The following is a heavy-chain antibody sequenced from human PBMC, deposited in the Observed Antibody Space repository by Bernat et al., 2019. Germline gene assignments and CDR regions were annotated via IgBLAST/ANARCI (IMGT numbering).Heavy chain of an antibody. CDR1: GGSISSYY. Sequence: QVQLQESGPGLVKPSETLSLTCTVSGGSISSYYWSWIRQPPGKGLDWIGYVYHTGSTNYNPSLKSRVTMSVDTSKNQFSLNLTSVTAADTAVYYCARSPTMVTFPRFDYWGRGTLVTVSS. CDR2: VYHTGST. V-gene: IGHV4-59*01. J-gene: IGHJ4*02. CDR3: ARSPTMVTFPRFDY. D-gene: IGHD5-18*01.